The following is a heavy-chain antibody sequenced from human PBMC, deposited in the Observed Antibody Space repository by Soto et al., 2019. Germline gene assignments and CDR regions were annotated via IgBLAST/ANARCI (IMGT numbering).Heavy chain of an antibody. Sequence: LSLTCTVSGGGSISSSRYFWGWIRQPPGKGLEWIGSINHRGSVYYNPSLKSRVTISVDKSKNLFFLKLTSVTAADTAVYYCAGDYGGIFAFWGQGTLVTVSS. CDR3: AGDYGGIFAF. CDR1: GGGSISSSRYF. D-gene: IGHD3-10*01. CDR2: INHRGSV. J-gene: IGHJ4*02. V-gene: IGHV4-39*02.